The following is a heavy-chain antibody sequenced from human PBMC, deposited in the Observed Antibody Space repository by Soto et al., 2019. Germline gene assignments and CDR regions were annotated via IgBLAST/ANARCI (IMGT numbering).Heavy chain of an antibody. Sequence: PSETLSLTCTVSVGSISSGGYYWSWIRQHPGKGLEWIGYIYYSGSTYYNPSLKSRVTISVDTSKNQFSLKLSSVTAADTAVYYCARAFDIFAYWFDPWGQGTLVTVSS. CDR1: VGSISSGGYY. CDR3: ARAFDIFAYWFDP. CDR2: IYYSGST. D-gene: IGHD3-9*01. J-gene: IGHJ5*02. V-gene: IGHV4-31*03.